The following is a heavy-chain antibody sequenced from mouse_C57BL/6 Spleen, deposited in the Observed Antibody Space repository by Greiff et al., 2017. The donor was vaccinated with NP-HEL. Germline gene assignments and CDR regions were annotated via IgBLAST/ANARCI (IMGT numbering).Heavy chain of an antibody. J-gene: IGHJ1*03. CDR2: INPSTGGT. D-gene: IGHD2-1*01. CDR1: GYSFTGYY. V-gene: IGHV1-42*01. CDR3: ARGDYGNYWYFDV. Sequence: EVQLQQSGPELVKPGASVKISCKASGYSFTGYYMNWVKQSPEKSLEWIGEINPSTGGTTYNQKFKAKATLTVDKSSSTAYMQLKSLTSEDSAVYYCARGDYGNYWYFDVWGTGTTVTVSS.